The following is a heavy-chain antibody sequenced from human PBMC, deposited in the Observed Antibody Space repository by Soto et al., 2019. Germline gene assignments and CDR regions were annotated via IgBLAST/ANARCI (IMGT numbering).Heavy chain of an antibody. Sequence: SETLSLTCTVSGGSTTSYYWSWIRQSAKRGLEWIGRIYHTGSINYNPSFQSRVTLSVDTSKNQVALKLTSVTAADTATYFCARDMRVFGGIDVWGQGTTVTVS. D-gene: IGHD3-3*01. CDR2: IYHTGSI. CDR1: GGSTTSYY. CDR3: ARDMRVFGGIDV. J-gene: IGHJ3*01. V-gene: IGHV4-4*07.